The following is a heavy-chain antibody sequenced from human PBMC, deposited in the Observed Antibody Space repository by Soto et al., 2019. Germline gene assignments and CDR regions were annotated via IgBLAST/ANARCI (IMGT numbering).Heavy chain of an antibody. CDR2: IIPIFGTA. Sequence: QVQLVQSGAEVKKPGSSVKVSCKASGSTFSSYAISWVRQAPGQGLEWMGGIIPIFGTANYAQKFQGRVTIPAHESTSTAYMELSSLRSENTAVYYCARVTTVTYHYGMDVWGQGTTVTVSS. CDR1: GSTFSSYA. D-gene: IGHD4-17*01. J-gene: IGHJ6*02. CDR3: ARVTTVTYHYGMDV. V-gene: IGHV1-69*01.